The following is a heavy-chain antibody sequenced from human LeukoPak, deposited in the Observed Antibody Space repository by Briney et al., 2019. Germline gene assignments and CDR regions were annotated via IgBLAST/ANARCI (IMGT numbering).Heavy chain of an antibody. CDR2: ISAYNGNT. Sequence: ASVKVSCKASGYTFTSYGISWVRQAPGQGLEWMGWISAYNGNTNYAQKLQGRVTMTTDTSTSTAYMELRSLRSDDTAVYYCARRVLRYFDWLSSNPNWFDPWGQGTLVTVSS. CDR3: ARRVLRYFDWLSSNPNWFDP. D-gene: IGHD3-9*01. J-gene: IGHJ5*02. CDR1: GYTFTSYG. V-gene: IGHV1-18*01.